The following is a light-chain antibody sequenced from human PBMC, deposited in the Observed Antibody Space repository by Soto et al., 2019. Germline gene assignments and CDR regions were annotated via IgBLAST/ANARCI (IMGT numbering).Light chain of an antibody. CDR3: SSYSTTNILV. CDR1: SSDVGGYNY. Sequence: QSVLTQPASVSGSPGQSITISCTGTSSDVGGYNYVSWYQQHPGKAPKVILYDVNNRPSGVSNHFSGSKSGNTASLVISGLQANDEADYYCSSYSTTNILVFGSGTKLTVL. CDR2: DVN. V-gene: IGLV2-14*01. J-gene: IGLJ1*01.